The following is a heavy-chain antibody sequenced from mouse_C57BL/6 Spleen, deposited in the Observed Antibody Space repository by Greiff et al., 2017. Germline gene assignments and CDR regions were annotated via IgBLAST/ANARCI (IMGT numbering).Heavy chain of an antibody. CDR3: ARGRYDYDGYFGG. Sequence: QVQLQQSGPELVKPGASVKLSCKASGYTFTSYDINWVKQRPGQGLEWIGWIYPGDGSTKYNEKFKGKATLTVDTSSSTAYMELHSLTSEASAVYFWARGRYDYDGYFGGWGTGTTVTVSS. D-gene: IGHD2-4*01. V-gene: IGHV1-85*01. CDR1: GYTFTSYD. CDR2: IYPGDGST. J-gene: IGHJ1*03.